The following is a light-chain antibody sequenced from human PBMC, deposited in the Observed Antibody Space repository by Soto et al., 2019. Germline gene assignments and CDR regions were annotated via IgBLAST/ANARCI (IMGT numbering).Light chain of an antibody. CDR2: SNN. J-gene: IGLJ1*01. Sequence: QSVLTQPPSASGTPGQRVTISCFGSSSNIGSNYVYWYQQHPGTAPKLLIYSNNHRPSGVPDRFSGSKSGTSASLAISALRSEDEADYYCAAWDDSLTGYVFGTGTKLTVL. V-gene: IGLV1-47*02. CDR1: SSNIGSNY. CDR3: AAWDDSLTGYV.